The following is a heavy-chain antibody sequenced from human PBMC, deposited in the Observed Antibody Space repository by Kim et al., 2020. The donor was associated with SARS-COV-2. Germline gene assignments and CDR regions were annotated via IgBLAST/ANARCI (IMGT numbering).Heavy chain of an antibody. Sequence: SVKVSCKASGGTFSSYAISWVRQAPGQGLEWMGGIIPIFGTANYAQKFQGRVTITADESTSTAYMELSSLRSEDTAVYYCARVHSSGYSFDYWGQGTLVTVSS. CDR2: IIPIFGTA. CDR3: ARVHSSGYSFDY. J-gene: IGHJ4*02. D-gene: IGHD3-22*01. V-gene: IGHV1-69*13. CDR1: GGTFSSYA.